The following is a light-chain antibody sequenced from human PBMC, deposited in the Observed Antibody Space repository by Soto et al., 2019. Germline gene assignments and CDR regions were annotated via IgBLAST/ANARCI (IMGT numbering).Light chain of an antibody. Sequence: QSVLTQPPSVSGAPGQRVTISCTGSSSNIGAGYDVHWYQRLPGTAPKVLIYGNNNRPSGVPDRFSGSKSGTSASLAITGLQAEDEADYFCQSYDSSLRGSYVFGTGTKLTVL. J-gene: IGLJ1*01. CDR2: GNN. V-gene: IGLV1-40*01. CDR1: SSNIGAGYD. CDR3: QSYDSSLRGSYV.